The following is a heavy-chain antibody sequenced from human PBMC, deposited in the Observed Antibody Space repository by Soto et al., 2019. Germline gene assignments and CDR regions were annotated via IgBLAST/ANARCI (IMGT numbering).Heavy chain of an antibody. V-gene: IGHV3-64D*06. J-gene: IGHJ5*02. CDR3: VKAYKRYNWNYDWFDP. CDR1: GFTFSSYA. CDR2: ISSNGGST. D-gene: IGHD1-7*01. Sequence: PGGSLRLSCSASGFTFSSYAMHWVRQAPGKGLEYVSAISSNGGSTYYADSVKGRFTISRDNSKNTLYLQMSSLRAEDTAVYYCVKAYKRYNWNYDWFDPWGQGTLVTVSS.